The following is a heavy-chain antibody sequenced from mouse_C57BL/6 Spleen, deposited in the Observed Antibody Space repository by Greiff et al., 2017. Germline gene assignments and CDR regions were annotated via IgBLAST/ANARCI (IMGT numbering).Heavy chain of an antibody. CDR2: IYPGDGDT. D-gene: IGHD1-1*01. V-gene: IGHV1-82*01. J-gene: IGHJ2*01. Sequence: VQLQQSGPELVKPGASVKISCKASGYAFSSSWMNWVKQRPGKGLEWIGRIYPGDGDTNYNGKFKGKATLTADKSSSTAYMQLSSLTSEDSAVYFGARSGWSTTVRDFDYWGQGTTLTVSS. CDR1: GYAFSSSW. CDR3: ARSGWSTTVRDFDY.